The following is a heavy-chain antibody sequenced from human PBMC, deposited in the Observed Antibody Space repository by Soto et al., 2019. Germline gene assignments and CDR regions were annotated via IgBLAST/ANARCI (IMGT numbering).Heavy chain of an antibody. Sequence: QVQLQESGPGLVKPSQTLSLTCTVSGGSISSGGYYWSWIRQHPGKGLEWIGYIYYSGSTYYNPSLKSRVTISVDTSKNQFSLKLSSVTAADTAVYYCARGYDSSGYYRTRTDDYFDYWGQGTLVTVSS. CDR3: ARGYDSSGYYRTRTDDYFDY. CDR1: GGSISSGGYY. D-gene: IGHD3-22*01. J-gene: IGHJ4*02. V-gene: IGHV4-31*03. CDR2: IYYSGST.